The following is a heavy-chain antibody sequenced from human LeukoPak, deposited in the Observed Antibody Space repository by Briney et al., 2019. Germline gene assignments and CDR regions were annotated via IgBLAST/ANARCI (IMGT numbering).Heavy chain of an antibody. D-gene: IGHD3-10*01. CDR1: GFTFDDYA. Sequence: GGSLRLSCAASGFTFDDYAMHWVRQAPGKGLEWVAFIRYDGSNKYYADSVKGRFTISRDNSKNTLYLQMNSLRAEDTAVYYCARGRNGLLWFGELLSWGQGTLVTVSS. J-gene: IGHJ5*02. CDR3: ARGRNGLLWFGELLS. CDR2: IRYDGSNK. V-gene: IGHV3-30*02.